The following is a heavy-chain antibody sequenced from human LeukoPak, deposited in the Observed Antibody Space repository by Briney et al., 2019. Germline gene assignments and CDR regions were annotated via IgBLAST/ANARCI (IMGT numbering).Heavy chain of an antibody. D-gene: IGHD6-19*01. V-gene: IGHV3-66*01. Sequence: GGSLRLSCAASGFTVSSNYMSWVRKAPGKGLEWVSVKYSGGSTYYADSVKGRFTISRDNSKNTLYLQMNSLRAEDTAVYYCARDLDLYSSGWYYFDYWGQGTLVTVSS. CDR3: ARDLDLYSSGWYYFDY. CDR2: KYSGGST. J-gene: IGHJ4*02. CDR1: GFTVSSNY.